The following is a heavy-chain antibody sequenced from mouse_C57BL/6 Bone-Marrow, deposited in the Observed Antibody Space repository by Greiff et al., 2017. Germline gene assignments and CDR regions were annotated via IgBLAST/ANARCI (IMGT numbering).Heavy chain of an antibody. CDR1: GFTFSSYA. J-gene: IGHJ1*03. Sequence: EVKLMESGGGLVKPGGSLKLPCAASGFTFSSYAMSWVRQTPEKRLEWVATISDGGSYTYYPATVSGRFTITRDNDKNNLYQKKSPVKYEDTALYYCARDPLVPYWDLDVWGTGTTVTVSS. D-gene: IGHD5-1*01. V-gene: IGHV5-4*01. CDR3: ARDPLVPYWDLDV. CDR2: ISDGGSYT.